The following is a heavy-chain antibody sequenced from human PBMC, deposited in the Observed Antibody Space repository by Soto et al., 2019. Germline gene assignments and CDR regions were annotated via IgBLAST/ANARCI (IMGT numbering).Heavy chain of an antibody. CDR3: ARHGYNYGGGYFDY. V-gene: IGHV3-66*04. CDR2: IYSGGST. J-gene: IGHJ4*02. Sequence: GGSLTLSCAASGVTVDSHYMSWVRQAPGKGLEWVSVIYSGGSTYYADSVKGRFTISRDNSKNTLYLQMNSLRAEDTAVYYCARHGYNYGGGYFDYWGQGT. D-gene: IGHD5-18*01. CDR1: GVTVDSHY.